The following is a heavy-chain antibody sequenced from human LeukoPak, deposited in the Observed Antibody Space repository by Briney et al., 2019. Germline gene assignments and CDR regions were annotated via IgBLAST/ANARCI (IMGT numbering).Heavy chain of an antibody. CDR3: ARGYSYGTNYYYYGMDV. Sequence: SVKVSCKASGGTFSSYAISWVRQAPGQGLEWMGRIIPILGIANYAQKFQGRVTITADKSTSTAYMGLSSLRSEDTAVYYCARGYSYGTNYYYYGMDVWGQGTTVTVSS. CDR1: GGTFSSYA. V-gene: IGHV1-69*04. J-gene: IGHJ6*02. CDR2: IIPILGIA. D-gene: IGHD5-18*01.